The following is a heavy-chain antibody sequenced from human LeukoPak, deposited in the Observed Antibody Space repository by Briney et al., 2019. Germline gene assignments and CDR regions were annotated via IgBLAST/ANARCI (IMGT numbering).Heavy chain of an antibody. CDR1: GDSVSSNSAA. Sequence: SQTLSLPRAISGDSVSSNSAAWNWIRQSPSRGLEWRGTTNYSSKWYNDYAVPVNSRITLNPDTSKNQFYLQLNSVPPQDTSGYYCARGIAAAVAFGNYYYMDVWGKGTTVTVSS. V-gene: IGHV6-1*01. CDR2: TNYSSKWYN. CDR3: ARGIAAAVAFGNYYYMDV. J-gene: IGHJ6*03. D-gene: IGHD6-13*01.